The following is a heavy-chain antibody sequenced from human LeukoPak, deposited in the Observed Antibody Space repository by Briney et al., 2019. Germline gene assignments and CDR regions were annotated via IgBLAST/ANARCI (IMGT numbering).Heavy chain of an antibody. CDR3: AKDMRCSSTSCYKDYYGMDV. V-gene: IGHV3-30*18. CDR2: ISYDGGNK. D-gene: IGHD2-2*02. Sequence: GRSLRLSCAASGFTFSSYGMHWVRQAPGKGLEWVAVISYDGGNKYYADSVKGRFTISRDNSKNTLYLQMNSLRAEDTAVYYCAKDMRCSSTSCYKDYYGMDVWGQGTTVTVSS. J-gene: IGHJ6*02. CDR1: GFTFSSYG.